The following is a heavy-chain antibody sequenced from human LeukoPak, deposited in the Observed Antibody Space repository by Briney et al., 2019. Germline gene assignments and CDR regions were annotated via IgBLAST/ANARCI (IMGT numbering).Heavy chain of an antibody. CDR1: GFTFSSYA. V-gene: IGHV3-23*01. D-gene: IGHD3-22*01. J-gene: IGHJ4*02. Sequence: PGGSLRLSCEVSGFTFSSYALSWVRQAPGKGLEWVSAISGSGDSTYYADSVKGRFTISRDNSRNTLYLQMNSLRADDTAVYYCAKDLSHRDYFDSSGSYPGYFDYWGQGTLVTVSS. CDR3: AKDLSHRDYFDSSGSYPGYFDY. CDR2: ISGSGDST.